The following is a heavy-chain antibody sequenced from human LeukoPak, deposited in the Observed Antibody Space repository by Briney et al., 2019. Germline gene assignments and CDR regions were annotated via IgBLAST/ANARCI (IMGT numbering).Heavy chain of an antibody. CDR3: ATIVLIPY. V-gene: IGHV1-69*05. CDR1: GGTFSSYA. Sequence: GASVKVSCKASGGTFSSYAISWVRQAPGQGLEWMGGIIPIFGTANYAQKFQGRVTITTDESTSTAYMELSSLRSDDTAVYYCATIVLIPYWGQGTLVTVSS. CDR2: IIPIFGTA. D-gene: IGHD2-8*01. J-gene: IGHJ4*02.